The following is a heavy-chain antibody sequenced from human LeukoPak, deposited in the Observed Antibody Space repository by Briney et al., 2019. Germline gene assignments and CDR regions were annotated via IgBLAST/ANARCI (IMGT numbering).Heavy chain of an antibody. V-gene: IGHV4-59*11. CDR2: IFYTGST. D-gene: IGHD5-24*01. J-gene: IGHJ4*02. CDR1: GGSISGHY. Sequence: SETLSLTCTVSGGSISGHYWSWIRQPPGEGLEWIGYIFYTGSTDYNPSLKSRVTISVDTSKNQFSLKLSSVTAADTAVYYCARDSVGEMATIWRDYWGQGTLVTVTS. CDR3: ARDSVGEMATIWRDY.